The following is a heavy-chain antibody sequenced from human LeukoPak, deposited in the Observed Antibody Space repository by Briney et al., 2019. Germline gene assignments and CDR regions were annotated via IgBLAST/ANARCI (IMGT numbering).Heavy chain of an antibody. V-gene: IGHV4-38-2*01. D-gene: IGHD6-13*01. CDR1: GYSITNGYY. CDR3: ARHYSAAAGIDF. Sequence: SSETLSLTCAVSGYSITNGYYWGWIRQPPGEGLEWIGSINHSGSTSYNPTLKSRVTISVDTSKNQFSLKVTSVTAADTAVYHCARHYSAAAGIDFWGQGTPVTVSS. J-gene: IGHJ4*02. CDR2: INHSGST.